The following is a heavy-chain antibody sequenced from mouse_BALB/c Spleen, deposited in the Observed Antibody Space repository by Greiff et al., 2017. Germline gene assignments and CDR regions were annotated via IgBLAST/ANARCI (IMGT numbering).Heavy chain of an antibody. Sequence: EVKLMESGPSLVKPSQTLSLTCSVTGDSITSGYWNWIRKLPGNKLEYMGYISYSGSTYYNPSLKSRISITRDTSKNQYYLQLNSVTTEDTATYYCASGTVVATPFDYWGQGTTLTVSS. V-gene: IGHV3-8*02. CDR3: ASGTVVATPFDY. CDR2: ISYSGST. J-gene: IGHJ2*01. D-gene: IGHD1-1*01. CDR1: GDSITSGY.